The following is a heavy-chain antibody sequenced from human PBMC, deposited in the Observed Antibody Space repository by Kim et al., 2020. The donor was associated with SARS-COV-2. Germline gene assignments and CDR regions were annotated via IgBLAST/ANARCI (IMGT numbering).Heavy chain of an antibody. CDR2: ISWDGGST. CDR3: AKASDWLEYPSYGMDV. V-gene: IGHV3-43*01. CDR1: GFTFDDYT. D-gene: IGHD3-9*01. J-gene: IGHJ6*02. Sequence: GGSLRLSRAASGFTFDDYTMHWVRQAPGKGLEWVSLISWDGGSTYYADSVKGRFTISRDNSKNSLYLQMNSLRTEDTALYYCAKASDWLEYPSYGMDVWGQGTTVTVSS.